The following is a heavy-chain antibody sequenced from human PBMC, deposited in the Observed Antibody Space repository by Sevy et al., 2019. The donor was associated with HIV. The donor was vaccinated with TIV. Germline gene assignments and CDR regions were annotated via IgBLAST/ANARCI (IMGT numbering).Heavy chain of an antibody. D-gene: IGHD3-10*01. CDR1: GFTFSNYA. J-gene: IGHJ4*02. Sequence: GGSLRLSCAASGFTFSNYAMSWVRQAPGKGLEWVSVITISGGTTYYADSVKGRLTISRDSSKNKLYLQMNSLRAEDTAVYYCAKDRVSGTYYTGDFDYWGQGTLVTVSS. CDR3: AKDRVSGTYYTGDFDY. CDR2: ITISGGTT. V-gene: IGHV3-23*01.